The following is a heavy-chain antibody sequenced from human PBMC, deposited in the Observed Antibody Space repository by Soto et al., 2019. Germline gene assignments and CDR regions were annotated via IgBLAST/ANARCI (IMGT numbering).Heavy chain of an antibody. Sequence: QVQLVESGGGVVQPGRSLRLSCAASGFTFSSYGMHWVRQAPGKGLEWVAVISYDGSNKYYADSVKGRFTISRDNSKNTLYLQMNSLRAEDTAVYYCAKDSVDIVVVPAARRFYYYYMDVWSKGTTVTVSS. J-gene: IGHJ6*03. CDR3: AKDSVDIVVVPAARRFYYYYMDV. CDR1: GFTFSSYG. D-gene: IGHD2-2*01. V-gene: IGHV3-30*18. CDR2: ISYDGSNK.